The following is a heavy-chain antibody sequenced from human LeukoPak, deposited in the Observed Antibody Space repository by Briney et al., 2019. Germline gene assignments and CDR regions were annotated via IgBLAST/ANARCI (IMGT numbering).Heavy chain of an antibody. CDR2: ISWNSGSI. J-gene: IGHJ4*02. CDR1: GFTFDDYA. Sequence: GVSLRLSCAASGFTFDDYAMHWVRQAPGKGLEWVSGISWNSGSIGYADSVKGRFTISRDNAKNSLYLQMNSLRAEDTALYYCAKDPYCSGGSCYPEWGQGTLVTVSS. CDR3: AKDPYCSGGSCYPE. V-gene: IGHV3-9*01. D-gene: IGHD2-15*01.